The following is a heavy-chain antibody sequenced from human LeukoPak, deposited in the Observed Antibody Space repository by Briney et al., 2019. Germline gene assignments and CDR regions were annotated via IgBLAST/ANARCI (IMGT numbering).Heavy chain of an antibody. Sequence: SETLSLTCAVYGGSFSGYYWSWIRQPPGKGLEWIGEINHSGSTNYNPSLKSRVTISVDTSKNQFSLKLSSVTAADTAVYYCARFGVGAAYYYYYMDVWGKGTTVTVSS. D-gene: IGHD2-15*01. CDR1: GGSFSGYY. V-gene: IGHV4-34*01. J-gene: IGHJ6*03. CDR3: ARFGVGAAYYYYYMDV. CDR2: INHSGST.